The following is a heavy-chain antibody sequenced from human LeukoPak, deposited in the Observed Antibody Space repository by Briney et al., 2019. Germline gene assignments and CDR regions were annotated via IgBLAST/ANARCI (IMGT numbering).Heavy chain of an antibody. D-gene: IGHD3-10*01. V-gene: IGHV3-48*02. CDR1: GFTFSSYS. CDR3: ARDGGFGFLAAFDI. J-gene: IGHJ3*02. Sequence: PGGSLRLSCAASGFTFSSYSMNWVRQAPGKGLEWISYISGSGSVSYYEDSVKGRFTISRDNAKNSLYLQMNSLRDEDTALYYCARDGGFGFLAAFDIWGQGTMVTVPS. CDR2: ISGSGSVS.